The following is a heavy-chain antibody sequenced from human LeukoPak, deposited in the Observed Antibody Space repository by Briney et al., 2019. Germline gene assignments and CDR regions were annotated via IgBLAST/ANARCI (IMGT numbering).Heavy chain of an antibody. CDR3: ARGPIIDIVVIPAAADYYHMDV. Sequence: ASVKVSCKASGYTFTSYGISWVRQAPGQGPEWMGWISPYNSNTYYAQNLQGRVTMTTDSSTSTAYMELRSLRSDDTAVYYCARGPIIDIVVIPAAADYYHMDVWGKGTTVTVSS. D-gene: IGHD2-2*01. V-gene: IGHV1-18*01. CDR1: GYTFTSYG. J-gene: IGHJ6*03. CDR2: ISPYNSNT.